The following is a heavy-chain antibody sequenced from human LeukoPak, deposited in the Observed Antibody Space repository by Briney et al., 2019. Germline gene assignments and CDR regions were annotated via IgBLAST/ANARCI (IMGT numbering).Heavy chain of an antibody. CDR2: IYYSGSS. V-gene: IGHV4-39*07. CDR1: GGSISGSSNY. D-gene: IGHD6-13*01. CDR3: ARDDGEWGAAAAPRAFDI. J-gene: IGHJ3*02. Sequence: SETLSPTCTVSGGSISGSSNYWGWIRQPPGKGLEWIGTIYYSGSSYYNPSLKSRVTISVDTSKNQFSLKLSSVTPADTAVYYCARDDGEWGAAAAPRAFDIWGQGTMVTVSS.